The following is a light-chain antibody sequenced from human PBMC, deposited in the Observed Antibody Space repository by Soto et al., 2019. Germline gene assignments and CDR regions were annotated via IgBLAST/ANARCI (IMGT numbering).Light chain of an antibody. CDR2: DAS. V-gene: IGKV3-11*01. CDR1: KSVGFD. Sequence: VEGASLCCRASKSVGFDFVWYQQHPGQAPRLLIYDASNRAPGSPPRFSGSGSVTDFTRTISSLEPEDFAVYYGQQRTNWPWTFGQGTKVDIK. CDR3: QQRTNWPWT. J-gene: IGKJ1*01.